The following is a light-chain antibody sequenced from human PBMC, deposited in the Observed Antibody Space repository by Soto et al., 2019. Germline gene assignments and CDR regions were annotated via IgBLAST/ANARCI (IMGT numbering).Light chain of an antibody. CDR2: AAS. J-gene: IGKJ1*01. V-gene: IGKV1-39*01. CDR1: QSISSY. CDR3: QQSYSAPPT. Sequence: DIQMTQSPSSLSASVGDRVTITCRASQSISSYLNWYQQKPGKAPNLLIFAASTLRSGVPSRFSGSGSGADFTLTISSLQREDFATYHCQQSYSAPPTFGQGTKVDIK.